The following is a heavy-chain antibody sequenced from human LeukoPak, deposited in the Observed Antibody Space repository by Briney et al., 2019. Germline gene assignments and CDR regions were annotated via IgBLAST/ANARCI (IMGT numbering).Heavy chain of an antibody. CDR2: ISYDGSNK. V-gene: IGHV3-30*18. CDR3: AKVGGAVAGWFDP. CDR1: GFTFSSYG. D-gene: IGHD6-19*01. Sequence: PGGSLRLSCAASGFTFSSYGMHWVRQAPGKGLEWVAVISYDGSNKYYADSVKGRFTISRDNSKNTLYLQMNSLRAEDTAVYYCAKVGGAVAGWFDPWGQGTLVTVSS. J-gene: IGHJ5*02.